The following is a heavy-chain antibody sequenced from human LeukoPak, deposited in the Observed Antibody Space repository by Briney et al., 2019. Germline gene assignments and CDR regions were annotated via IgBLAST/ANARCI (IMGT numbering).Heavy chain of an antibody. CDR3: ARPLYSSGWYADY. Sequence: ASVKVSCKASNYTFSSLGSGNRFISFAISWVRQAPGQGLEWMGWINPNSGGTNYAQKFQGRVTMTRDTSISTAYMELSRLRSDDTAVYYCARPLYSSGWYADYWGQGTLVTVSS. CDR2: INPNSGGT. J-gene: IGHJ4*02. D-gene: IGHD6-19*01. CDR1: NYTFSSLGSGNRFISFA. V-gene: IGHV1-2*02.